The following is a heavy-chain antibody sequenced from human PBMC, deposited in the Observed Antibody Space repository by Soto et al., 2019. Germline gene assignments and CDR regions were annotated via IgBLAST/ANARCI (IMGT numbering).Heavy chain of an antibody. V-gene: IGHV3-11*01. Sequence: PGGSLRLSCAASGSTFSDYYMSWIRQAPGKGLEWVSYISSSGSTIYYADSVKGRFTISRDNAKNSLYLQMNSLRAEDTAVYYCARVKGVDTASALGYWGQGTLVTVSS. D-gene: IGHD5-18*01. CDR3: ARVKGVDTASALGY. CDR2: ISSSGSTI. CDR1: GSTFSDYY. J-gene: IGHJ4*02.